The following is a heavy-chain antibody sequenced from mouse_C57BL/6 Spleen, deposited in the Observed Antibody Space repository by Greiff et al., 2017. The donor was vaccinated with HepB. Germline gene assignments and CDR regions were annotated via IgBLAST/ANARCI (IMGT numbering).Heavy chain of an antibody. J-gene: IGHJ4*01. CDR3: ARNRPYYGSSYGAMDY. CDR1: GFSLTSYA. Sequence: VNVVESGPGLVAPSQSLSITCTVSGFSLTSYAISWVRQPPGKGLEWLGVIWTGGGTNYNSALKSRLSISKDNSKSQVFLKMNSLQTDDTARYYCARNRPYYGSSYGAMDYWGQGTSVTVSS. CDR2: IWTGGGT. V-gene: IGHV2-9-1*01. D-gene: IGHD1-1*01.